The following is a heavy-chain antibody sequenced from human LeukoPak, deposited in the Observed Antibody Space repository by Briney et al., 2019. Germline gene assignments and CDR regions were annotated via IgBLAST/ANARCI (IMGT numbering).Heavy chain of an antibody. CDR1: GGSFSGYY. V-gene: IGHV3-66*01. CDR3: AKDAFDI. CDR2: IYSGGST. Sequence: ETLSLTCAVYGGSFSGYYWSWVRQAPGKGLEWVSVIYSGGSTYYADSVKGRFTISRDNSKNTLYLQMNSLRAEDTAVYYCAKDAFDIWGQGTMVTVSS. J-gene: IGHJ3*02.